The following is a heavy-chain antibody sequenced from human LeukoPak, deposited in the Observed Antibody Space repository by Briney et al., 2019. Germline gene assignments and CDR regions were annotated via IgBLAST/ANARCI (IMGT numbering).Heavy chain of an antibody. D-gene: IGHD6-13*01. CDR1: GFSLSTSGVG. J-gene: IGHJ1*01. CDR3: AHIAAAGKAEYFQH. CDR2: IYWDDDK. V-gene: IGHV2-5*02. Sequence: SGPKLVNHTQTLTLTCTFSGFSLSTSGVGVGWIRQPPGKALEWLAPIYWDDDKRYSPSLKSRLTITKDTSKNQVVLTMTNMDPVDTATYYCAHIAAAGKAEYFQHWGQGTLVTVSS.